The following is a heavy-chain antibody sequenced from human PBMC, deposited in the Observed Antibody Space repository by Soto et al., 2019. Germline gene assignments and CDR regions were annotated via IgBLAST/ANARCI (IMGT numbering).Heavy chain of an antibody. Sequence: EVQLLESGGGLVQPGGSLRLSCAASGFTFSSYAMSWVRQAPGKGLEWVSAISGSGGSTYYADSVKGRFTIPRDNSKNSLYLQMNSLGAEDTAVYYRAKDRYYYGSGSYYRPNWFDPWGKGTLVTVSS. D-gene: IGHD3-10*01. CDR1: GFTFSSYA. J-gene: IGHJ5*02. CDR2: ISGSGGST. V-gene: IGHV3-23*01. CDR3: AKDRYYYGSGSYYRPNWFDP.